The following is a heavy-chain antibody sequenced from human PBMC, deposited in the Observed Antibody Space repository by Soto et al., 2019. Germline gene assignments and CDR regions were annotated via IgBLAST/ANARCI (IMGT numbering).Heavy chain of an antibody. CDR2: IYHSGTT. CDR1: GYSINSGYY. J-gene: IGHJ5*02. CDR3: ARDWETYCGSTSCYTVSP. D-gene: IGHD2-2*02. Sequence: QVQLQESGPGLVKPSETLSLTCDVSGYSINSGYYWGWIRQPPGKGLEWIGSIYHSGTTFYNPSLKSRVTISVDTSRNQFSLELSSVTAADTAVYYCARDWETYCGSTSCYTVSPWGQGTLVTVSS. V-gene: IGHV4-38-2*02.